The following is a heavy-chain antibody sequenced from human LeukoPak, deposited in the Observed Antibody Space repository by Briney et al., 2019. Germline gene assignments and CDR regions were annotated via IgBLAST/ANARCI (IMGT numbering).Heavy chain of an antibody. CDR2: INYSGST. V-gene: IGHV4-59*01. CDR1: GGSISSYY. J-gene: IGHJ4*02. Sequence: SETLSLTCTVSGGSISSYYWSWIRQPPGKGLEWIGYINYSGSTNYNPSLKSRVTISVDTSKSQFSLKLSSVIAADTAVYYCARGDILTGYSFDYWGQGTLVTVSS. D-gene: IGHD3-9*01. CDR3: ARGDILTGYSFDY.